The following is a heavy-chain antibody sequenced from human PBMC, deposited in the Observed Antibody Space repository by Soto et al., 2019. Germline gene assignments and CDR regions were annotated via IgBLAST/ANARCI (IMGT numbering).Heavy chain of an antibody. V-gene: IGHV3-30-3*01. J-gene: IGHJ5*02. CDR3: ARPTRGYGDSFRAAGVET. D-gene: IGHD4-17*01. CDR2: ISFDENNI. CDR1: EFTFSYYA. Sequence: GGSLRLSCVAYEFTFSYYAMHWVRQAPGKGLEWVATISFDENNINYADSVKGRFTISRDNSKDTLYLQMNSLRREDTGTYYCARPTRGYGDSFRAAGVETWGQGTLVTVSS.